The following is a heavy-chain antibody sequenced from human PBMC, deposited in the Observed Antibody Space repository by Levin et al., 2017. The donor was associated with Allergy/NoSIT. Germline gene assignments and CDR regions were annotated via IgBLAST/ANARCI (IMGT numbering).Heavy chain of an antibody. CDR2: ISSSGSTI. J-gene: IGHJ2*01. CDR3: ARGKGRLLWFRESDYPRDWYFDL. D-gene: IGHD3-10*01. CDR1: GFTFSDYY. Sequence: GGSLRLSCAASGFTFSDYYMSWIRQAPGKGLEWVSYISSSGSTIYYADSVKGRFTISRDNAKNSLYLQMNSLRAEDTAVYYCARGKGRLLWFRESDYPRDWYFDLWGRGTLVTVSS. V-gene: IGHV3-11*01.